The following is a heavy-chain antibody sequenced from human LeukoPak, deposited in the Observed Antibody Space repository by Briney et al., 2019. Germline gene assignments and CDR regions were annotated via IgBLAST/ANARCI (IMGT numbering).Heavy chain of an antibody. V-gene: IGHV1-2*02. J-gene: IGHJ6*02. CDR3: AKEGYSGYDDVTAV. CDR1: GYTFTGYY. Sequence: ASVKVSCKASGYTFTGYYMHWVRQASGQGLEWMGWINPNSGCTNYAQKFQGRVTVTRDTSITTAYMELSRVRSDDTGVYYRAKEGYSGYDDVTAVCGQRTTATVSS. D-gene: IGHD5-12*01. CDR2: INPNSGCT.